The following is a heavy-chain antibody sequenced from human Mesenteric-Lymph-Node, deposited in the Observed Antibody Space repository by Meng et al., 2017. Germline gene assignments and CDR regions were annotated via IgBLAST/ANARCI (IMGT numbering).Heavy chain of an antibody. CDR1: GGSISSDDW. CDR2: IRAKAFGGTT. J-gene: IGHJ4*02. CDR3: ARERGTVTRVRGDVDH. D-gene: IGHD3-10*01. V-gene: IGHV3-49*04. Sequence: GGSLRLSCAVSGGSISSDDWWIWVRQSPGKGLEWVAFIRAKAFGGTTEYAASAKGRFFISRDDSKSTTYLEVNSLKTDDTAVYYCARERGTVTRVRGDVDHWGQGTLVTVSS.